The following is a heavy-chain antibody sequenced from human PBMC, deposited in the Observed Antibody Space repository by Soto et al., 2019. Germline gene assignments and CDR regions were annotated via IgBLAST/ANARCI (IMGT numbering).Heavy chain of an antibody. CDR2: ISYDGSNK. V-gene: IGHV3-30*18. CDR3: AKDLESEVYATPNWFDP. CDR1: GFTFSSYG. Sequence: GGSLRLSCAASGFTFSSYGMHWVRQAPGKGLEWVAVISYDGSNKYYADSVKGRFTISRDNSKNTLYLQMNSLRAEDTAVYYCAKDLESEVYATPNWFDPWGQGTLVTVSS. J-gene: IGHJ5*02. D-gene: IGHD2-8*01.